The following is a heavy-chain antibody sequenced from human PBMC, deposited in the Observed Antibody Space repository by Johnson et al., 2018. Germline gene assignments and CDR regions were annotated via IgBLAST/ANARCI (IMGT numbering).Heavy chain of an antibody. J-gene: IGHJ6*02. Sequence: QVQLQESGPGLVKPSETLSLTCTVSGGSVSSGSYYWYWIRQPPGKGLEWIGYIYYSGSTNYNPSLKSRVTISVETSKNQFSLKLSAVTAADTAVYYCAREAPRSIGPIWTYYYYGMDVWGQGTTVTVSS. CDR1: GGSVSSGSYY. D-gene: IGHD3/OR15-3a*01. CDR2: IYYSGST. V-gene: IGHV4-61*01. CDR3: AREAPRSIGPIWTYYYYGMDV.